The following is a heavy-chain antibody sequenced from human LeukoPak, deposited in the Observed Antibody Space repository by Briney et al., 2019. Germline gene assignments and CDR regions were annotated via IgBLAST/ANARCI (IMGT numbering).Heavy chain of an antibody. CDR2: IYSSGSI. D-gene: IGHD3-10*01. Sequence: SETLFLTCTVSGGSISSYYWSWIRQPAGKGLEWIGRIYSSGSINYNPSLKSRVTMSVDTSKNQFSLKLTSVTAADTAVYYCARAPVIMVRGVVMPNNKGEIAYYFDFWGQGTLVTVSS. CDR3: ARAPVIMVRGVVMPNNKGEIAYYFDF. J-gene: IGHJ4*02. V-gene: IGHV4-4*07. CDR1: GGSISSYY.